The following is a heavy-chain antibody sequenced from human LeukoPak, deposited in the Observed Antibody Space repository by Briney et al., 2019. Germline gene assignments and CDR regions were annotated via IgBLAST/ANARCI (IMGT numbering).Heavy chain of an antibody. CDR2: ISSSSNYI. J-gene: IGHJ4*02. CDR3: ARGPEVITFSRTDY. V-gene: IGHV3-21*01. CDR1: GFTSGIYS. Sequence: PGGSLRLSCAASGFTSGIYSMSWVRQAPGQGLEWVSSISSSSNYIYYADSVKGRFTISRDDAENSLYLQMHSLRAEDTAVYYCARGPEVITFSRTDYWGQGTLVTVSS.